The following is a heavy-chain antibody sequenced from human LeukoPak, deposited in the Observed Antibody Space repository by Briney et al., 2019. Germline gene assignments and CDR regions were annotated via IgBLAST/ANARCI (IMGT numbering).Heavy chain of an antibody. D-gene: IGHD2-2*01. CDR3: ARVACSSTGCPRKDAFDI. V-gene: IGHV4-59*01. J-gene: IGHJ3*02. CDR1: GGSISSYY. CDR2: IYSSGST. Sequence: PSETLSLTCTVSGGSISSYYWNWLRQPPGKGLEWIGCIYSSGSTSYNPSLKSRVTISVNTSKNQFSLNLSSVTAADTAVYYCARVACSSTGCPRKDAFDIWGQGTMVTVSS.